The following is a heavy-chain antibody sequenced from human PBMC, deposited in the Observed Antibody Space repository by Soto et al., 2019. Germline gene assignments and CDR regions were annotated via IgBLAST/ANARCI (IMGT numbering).Heavy chain of an antibody. D-gene: IGHD3-22*01. V-gene: IGHV4-59*01. CDR1: GGSISSYY. CDR3: EREVSSGYLYFDY. Sequence: SETLSLTCTVSGGSISSYYWSWIRQPPGKGLEWIGYIYYSGSTNYNPSLKSRVTISVDTSKNQFSLKLSSVTAADTAVYYCEREVSSGYLYFDYWGQGTLVTVSS. J-gene: IGHJ4*02. CDR2: IYYSGST.